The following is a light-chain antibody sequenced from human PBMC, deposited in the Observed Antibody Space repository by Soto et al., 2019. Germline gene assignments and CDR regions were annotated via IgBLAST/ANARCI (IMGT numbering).Light chain of an antibody. CDR3: QQYGSSPET. CDR1: QSVSSNY. CDR2: GAS. V-gene: IGKV3-20*01. Sequence: EIVLTQSPGTLSLSPGERATLSCRASQSVSSNYITWYQQKPGQAPRLLIYGASSRATGIPDRFSGSGSGTDFTLTISRLEPEDFAVYYCQQYGSSPETFGQGTKVDIK. J-gene: IGKJ1*01.